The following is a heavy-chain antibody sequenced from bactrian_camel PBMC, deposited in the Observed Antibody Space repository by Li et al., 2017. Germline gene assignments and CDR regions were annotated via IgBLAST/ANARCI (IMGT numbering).Heavy chain of an antibody. V-gene: IGHV3S63*01. CDR1: EYTTRFRC. J-gene: IGHJ6*01. Sequence: QLVESGGGSVQAGGSLRLSCAASEYTTRFRCMAWFRQAPGKEREGVAHIWTGDGNTYYAGSVKGRFTISLDRAKKTLYLQMNSLKLDDTAMYYCAARYQGGFGLGGLCTDVLGDFPYWGQGTQVTVS. CDR2: IWTGDGNT. D-gene: IGHD5*01. CDR3: AARYQGGFGLGGLCTDVLGDFPY.